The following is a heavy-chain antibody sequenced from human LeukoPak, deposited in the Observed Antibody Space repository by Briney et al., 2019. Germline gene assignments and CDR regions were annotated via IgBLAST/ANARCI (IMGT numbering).Heavy chain of an antibody. Sequence: SVKVSCKASGGTFSSYAISWVRQAPGQGLEWMGGIIPIFGTANYAQKFQGRVTITADESTSTAYMELSSLRSEDTDVYYCASPLGGSQREVYFDYWGQGTLVTVSS. CDR1: GGTFSSYA. CDR2: IIPIFGTA. J-gene: IGHJ4*02. CDR3: ASPLGGSQREVYFDY. V-gene: IGHV1-69*13. D-gene: IGHD1-26*01.